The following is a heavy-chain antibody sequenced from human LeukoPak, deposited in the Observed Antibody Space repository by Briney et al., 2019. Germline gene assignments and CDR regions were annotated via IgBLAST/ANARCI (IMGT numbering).Heavy chain of an antibody. D-gene: IGHD2-2*03. CDR2: INPNSGGT. J-gene: IGHJ4*02. V-gene: IGHV1-2*02. CDR1: GYTFTGYY. CDR3: ARDAGYCSSTSCYQDH. Sequence: ASVKVSCKASGYTFTGYYMHWVRQAPGQGLEWMGWINPNSGGTNYAQKFQGRVTMTRDTSISTAYMELSRPRSDDTAVYYCARDAGYCSSTSCYQDHWGQGTLVTVSS.